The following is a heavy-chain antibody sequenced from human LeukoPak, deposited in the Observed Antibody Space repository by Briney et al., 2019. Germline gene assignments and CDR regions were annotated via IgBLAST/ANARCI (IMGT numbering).Heavy chain of an antibody. CDR2: MNPNSGNT. V-gene: IGHV1-8*01. CDR3: ARGKKTMVRGVLYYFDY. CDR1: GYTFTSYD. D-gene: IGHD3-10*01. Sequence: RRASVKVSCKASGYTFTSYDINWVRQATGQGLEWMGWMNPNSGNTGYAQKFQGRVTMTRNTSISTAYMELSGLRSEDTAVYYCARGKKTMVRGVLYYFDYWGQGTLVTVSS. J-gene: IGHJ4*02.